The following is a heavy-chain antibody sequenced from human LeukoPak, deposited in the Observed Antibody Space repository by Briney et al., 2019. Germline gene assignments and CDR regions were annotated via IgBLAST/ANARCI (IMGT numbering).Heavy chain of an antibody. CDR2: ISNNSGYT. Sequence: PWGTLRLSSAASRFTFSSSAMSWLPPAPGQGLEWVLAISNNSGYTSYADSVQGRFTISRDNSKSTLCLQMNSLRAEATAVYYCAKPPPDVVPVPQSFDCWGQGALVTVSS. CDR1: RFTFSSSA. J-gene: IGHJ4*02. V-gene: IGHV3-23*01. D-gene: IGHD2-2*01. CDR3: AKPPPDVVPVPQSFDC.